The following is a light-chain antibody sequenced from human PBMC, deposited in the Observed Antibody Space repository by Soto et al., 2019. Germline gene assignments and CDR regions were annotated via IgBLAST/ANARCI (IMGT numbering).Light chain of an antibody. CDR3: QQYYSYPRT. CDR2: AAS. V-gene: IGKV1-6*01. J-gene: IGKJ1*01. Sequence: AIQMTQSPSSLYASVGDRVTITCRASQGIRNDVGWYQQKPGKAPELLIYAASSLQTGVPSRFSGSGSGTDFTLTISCLQSEDFATYYCQQYYSYPRTFGQGTKVDIK. CDR1: QGIRND.